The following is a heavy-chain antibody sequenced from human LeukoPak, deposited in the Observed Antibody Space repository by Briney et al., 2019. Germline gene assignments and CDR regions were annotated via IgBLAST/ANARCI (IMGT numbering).Heavy chain of an antibody. CDR2: ITSDGTGT. D-gene: IGHD3-3*01. CDR3: ARDATIDRYYDFWSGQNWFDP. V-gene: IGHV3-74*03. CDR1: GFTFSTYW. J-gene: IGHJ5*02. Sequence: GGSLRLSCAASGFTFSTYWMHWVRQAPEKGLVWVSRITSDGTGTTYADSVKGRFTISRDNAKNTLSSQLNSLRAEDTAVYYCARDATIDRYYDFWSGQNWFDPWGQGTLVTVSS.